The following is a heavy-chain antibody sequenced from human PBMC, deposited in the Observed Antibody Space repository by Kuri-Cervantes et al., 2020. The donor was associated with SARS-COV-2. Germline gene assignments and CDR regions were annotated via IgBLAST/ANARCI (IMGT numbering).Heavy chain of an antibody. D-gene: IGHD1-26*01. Sequence: GESLKISCAASGLPFNFNSYSMNWVRQAPGKGLEWVSGISGSGASTYYADSVKGRFTISRDISENTAYLQMNSLTVEDTAVYYCARDVRAYSAPVPPLITGGQGTLVTVSS. V-gene: IGHV3-23*01. CDR3: ARDVRAYSAPVPPLIT. CDR2: ISGSGAST. CDR1: GLPFNFNSYS. J-gene: IGHJ1*01.